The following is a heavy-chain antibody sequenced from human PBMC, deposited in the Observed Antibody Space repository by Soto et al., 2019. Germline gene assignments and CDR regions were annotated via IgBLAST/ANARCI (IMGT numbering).Heavy chain of an antibody. D-gene: IGHD1-7*01. CDR2: INPSGGST. CDR3: ARGFRITGTYWYYMDV. CDR1: GYTFTSYY. J-gene: IGHJ6*03. Sequence: ASVKVSCKASGYTFTSYYMHWVRQAPGQGLVWMGIINPSGGSTSYAQKFQGRVTMTRDTSTSTVYMELSSLRSEDTAVYYCARGFRITGTYWYYMDVWGKGTTVTVSS. V-gene: IGHV1-46*03.